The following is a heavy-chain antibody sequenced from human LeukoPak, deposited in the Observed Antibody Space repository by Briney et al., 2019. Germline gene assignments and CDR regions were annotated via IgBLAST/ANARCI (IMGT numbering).Heavy chain of an antibody. CDR2: IHSGDSTT. Sequence: GGSLRLSCAASGFTFRSHSMNWVRQAPGKGLEWMSYIHSGDSTTYYADSVKGRFTISRDNAKNSLYLQMNSLGAEDTAIYYCAIIGYNWRLDYWGQGSLVTVSS. V-gene: IGHV3-48*04. D-gene: IGHD1-1*01. CDR1: GFTFRSHS. J-gene: IGHJ4*02. CDR3: AIIGYNWRLDY.